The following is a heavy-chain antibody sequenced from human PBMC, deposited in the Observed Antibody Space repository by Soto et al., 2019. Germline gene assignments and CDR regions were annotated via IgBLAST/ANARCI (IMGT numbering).Heavy chain of an antibody. V-gene: IGHV3-23*01. CDR2: ISDSGASA. J-gene: IGHJ4*02. Sequence: EVQLLESGGGLVQPGGSLRLSCAASGLSFSSYGMSWVRQAPGKGLEWVSSISDSGASAYYVDSVKGRFTISRDNSKNTLYLHMNSLRAEDTAVYYCAKDLDGKRIVAQRADYWGQGTLVTVSS. D-gene: IGHD2-21*01. CDR3: AKDLDGKRIVAQRADY. CDR1: GLSFSSYG.